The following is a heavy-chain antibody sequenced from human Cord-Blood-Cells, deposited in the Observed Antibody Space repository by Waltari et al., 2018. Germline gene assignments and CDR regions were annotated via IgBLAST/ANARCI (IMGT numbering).Heavy chain of an antibody. CDR3: ARKGVATILYFDY. Sequence: QVQLQQWGAGLLKPSETLSLTCAVYGGSSSGYYWSWIRQPPGKGLEWIGEINHSGSTNYNPSLKSRVTISVDTSKNQFSLKLSSVTAADTAVYYCARKGVATILYFDYWGQGTLVTVSS. CDR2: INHSGST. J-gene: IGHJ4*02. CDR1: GGSSSGYY. D-gene: IGHD5-12*01. V-gene: IGHV4-34*01.